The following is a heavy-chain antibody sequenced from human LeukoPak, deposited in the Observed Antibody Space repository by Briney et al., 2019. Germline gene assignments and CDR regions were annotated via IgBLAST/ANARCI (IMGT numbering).Heavy chain of an antibody. V-gene: IGHV3-43*01. CDR3: AKDSTMVRGLNYPSNFDY. CDR1: GFTFDDYT. Sequence: GGSLRLSCAASGFTFDDYTMHWVRQAPGKGLEWVSLISWDGGSTYYADSVKGRFTISRDNSKNSLYLQMNSLRTEDTALYYCAKDSTMVRGLNYPSNFDYWGQGTLVTVSS. J-gene: IGHJ4*02. D-gene: IGHD3-10*01. CDR2: ISWDGGST.